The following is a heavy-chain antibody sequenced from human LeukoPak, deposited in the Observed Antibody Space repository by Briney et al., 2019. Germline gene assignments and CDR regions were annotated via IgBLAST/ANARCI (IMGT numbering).Heavy chain of an antibody. J-gene: IGHJ4*02. V-gene: IGHV3-48*03. D-gene: IGHD3-16*01. CDR2: ISSSGSTI. CDR3: SGGSRFVDY. Sequence: GGSLRLSCAASGFTFSSYEMNWVRQAPGKGLEWVSYISSSGSTIYYAASVKGRFTISRDNAKNPLFLQMNSLRVEDTAVYYCSGGSRFVDYWGQGTLVTVSS. CDR1: GFTFSSYE.